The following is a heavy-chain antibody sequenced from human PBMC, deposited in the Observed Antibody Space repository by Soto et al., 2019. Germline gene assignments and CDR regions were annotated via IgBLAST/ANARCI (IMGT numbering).Heavy chain of an antibody. V-gene: IGHV4-39*01. D-gene: IGHD1-26*01. CDR3: ARHGYTGNYFFDN. CDR1: GDSITSHGYY. CDR2: IYSSGST. Sequence: TLSLTCTVSGDSITSHGYYWAWIRQPPGKGLEWIGSIYSSGSTYYNPSLESRVTISADTSKNQFSLKLSSVIAADSAVYYCARHGYTGNYFFDNWGQGTLVTVSS. J-gene: IGHJ4*02.